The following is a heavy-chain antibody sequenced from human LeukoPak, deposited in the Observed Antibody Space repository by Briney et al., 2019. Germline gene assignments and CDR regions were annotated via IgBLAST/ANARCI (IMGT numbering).Heavy chain of an antibody. J-gene: IGHJ4*02. V-gene: IGHV1-69*13. CDR2: IIPIFGTA. CDR3: ARGSSWPYYFDY. CDR1: GGTFISYA. D-gene: IGHD6-13*01. Sequence: SVTVSFKASGGTFISYAMSGVRQAPGQGGEGMGGIIPIFGTANYAQKFQGRVTITADESTSTAYMELSSLRSEDTAVYYCARGSSWPYYFDYWGQGTLVTVSS.